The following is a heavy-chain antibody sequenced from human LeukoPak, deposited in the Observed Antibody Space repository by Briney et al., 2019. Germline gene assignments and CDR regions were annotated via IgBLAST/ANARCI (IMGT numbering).Heavy chain of an antibody. Sequence: SETLSLTCTVSGGSISSYYWSWIRQPPGKGLERIGYIYYSGSTNYNPSLKSRVTISVDTSKNQFSLKLSSVTAADTAVYYRARVLVVVPAAISIFDYWGQGTLVTVSS. D-gene: IGHD2-2*01. V-gene: IGHV4-59*01. CDR2: IYYSGST. J-gene: IGHJ4*02. CDR1: GGSISSYY. CDR3: ARVLVVVPAAISIFDY.